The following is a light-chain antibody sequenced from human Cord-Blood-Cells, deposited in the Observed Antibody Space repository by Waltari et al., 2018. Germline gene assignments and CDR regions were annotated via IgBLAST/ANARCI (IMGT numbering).Light chain of an antibody. V-gene: IGKV1-39*01. CDR1: QSISSY. J-gene: IGKJ2*02. CDR2: AAS. CDR3: QQSYSTPRT. Sequence: IQMTQSPSSLSASVGDRVTITFRASQSISSYLNWYQQKPGKAPKLLIYAASSFQSGVPSRFSGSGSGTDFTLTISSLQPEDFATYYCQQSYSTPRTFGQGTKLEIK.